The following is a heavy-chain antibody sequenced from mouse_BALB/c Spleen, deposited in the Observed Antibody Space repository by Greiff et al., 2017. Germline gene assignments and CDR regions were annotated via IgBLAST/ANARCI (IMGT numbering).Heavy chain of an antibody. CDR1: GYTFPNYW. CDR2: IYPGGGYT. D-gene: IGHD2-10*01. CDR3: ARSYYGNYVFAY. V-gene: IGHV1-63*02. J-gene: IGHJ3*01. Sequence: VQLQQSGAELVRPGTSVKISCKASGYTFPNYWLGWVKQRPGHGLEWIGDIYPGGGYTNYNEKFKGKATLTADTSSSTAYMQLSSLTSEDSAVYFCARSYYGNYVFAYWGQGTLVTVSA.